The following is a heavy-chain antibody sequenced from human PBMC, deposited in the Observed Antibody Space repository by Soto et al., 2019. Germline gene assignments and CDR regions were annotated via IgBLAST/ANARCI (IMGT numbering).Heavy chain of an antibody. V-gene: IGHV4-34*01. CDR3: ARDKITGLFDY. J-gene: IGHJ4*02. Sequence: SVTLSLTCAVYGGSFSGYYWTWIRQPPGTGLEWIGEINHSGSTNYNPSLKSRVTISVDTSKSQFSLKLTSVTAADTAVYYCARDKITGLFDYWGQGTLVTVSS. CDR2: INHSGST. D-gene: IGHD2-8*02. CDR1: GGSFSGYY.